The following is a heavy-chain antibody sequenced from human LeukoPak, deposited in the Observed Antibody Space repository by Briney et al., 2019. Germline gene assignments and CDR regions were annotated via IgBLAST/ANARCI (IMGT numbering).Heavy chain of an antibody. CDR1: GFTFSNSW. V-gene: IGHV3-7*01. Sequence: PGGSLRLSCAASGFTFSNSWMSWVRQAPGKGLEWVANIKQDGGETYYVDSVRGRFTISRDNAKSTLYLQMDSLRAEDTAVYYCAKDQVSLAGRASYIDCWGQGTLVTVSS. CDR2: IKQDGGET. D-gene: IGHD6-19*01. J-gene: IGHJ4*02. CDR3: AKDQVSLAGRASYIDC.